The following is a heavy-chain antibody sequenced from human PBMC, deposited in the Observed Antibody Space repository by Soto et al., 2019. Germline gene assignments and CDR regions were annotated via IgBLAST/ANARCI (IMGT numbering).Heavy chain of an antibody. CDR1: GYSFTNND. CDR2: MNPGSGDT. V-gene: IGHV1-8*01. J-gene: IGHJ5*02. D-gene: IGHD3-16*01. CDR3: ARMATFGSLNWFDP. Sequence: ASVKVSCKASGYSFTNNDVTWVRQATGQGLEWMGWMNPGSGDTGYAQKFQGRVTMTRDIPIATAYMELSSLRSDDTAIYYCARMATFGSLNWFDPWGQGTLVTVSS.